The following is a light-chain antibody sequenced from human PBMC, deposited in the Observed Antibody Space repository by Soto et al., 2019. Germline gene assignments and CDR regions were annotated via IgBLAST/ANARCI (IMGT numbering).Light chain of an antibody. CDR3: QQSFTTPLT. CDR1: QSIGRF. Sequence: DIQMTQSPSSLPASVGDRVTITCRASQSIGRFLNWYQQKPGKAPNVLINVASTLRSGVPSRFSGSGSGTDFNLTINSLQPEDFATYFCQQSFTTPLTFGGGTKVDIK. V-gene: IGKV1-39*01. J-gene: IGKJ4*01. CDR2: VAS.